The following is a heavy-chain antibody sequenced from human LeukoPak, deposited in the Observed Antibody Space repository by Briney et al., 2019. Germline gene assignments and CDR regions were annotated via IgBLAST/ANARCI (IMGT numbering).Heavy chain of an antibody. Sequence: SVKVSCKASGGTFSSYAISWVRQAPGQGLEWMGGIIPIFGTANYAQKFQGRVTITTDESTSTAYMELSSLRSEDTAVYYCARTPYSGSSITGNWFDPWGQGTLVTVSS. CDR1: GGTFSSYA. J-gene: IGHJ5*02. D-gene: IGHD1-26*01. V-gene: IGHV1-69*05. CDR2: IIPIFGTA. CDR3: ARTPYSGSSITGNWFDP.